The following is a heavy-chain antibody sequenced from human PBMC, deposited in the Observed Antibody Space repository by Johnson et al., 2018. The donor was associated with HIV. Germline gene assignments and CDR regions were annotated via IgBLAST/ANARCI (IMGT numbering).Heavy chain of an antibody. Sequence: QVQLVESGGGLVKPGGSLRLSCAASGFTFSNAWMSWVRQAPGKGLEWVSSISSSGSNIYYADFVKGRFTIARDNSKNTLYLQMNSLRAEDTAVYYCAKMVHGEPPWAFDIWGQGTMVTVSS. D-gene: IGHD4-17*01. CDR3: AKMVHGEPPWAFDI. V-gene: IGHV3-11*04. CDR2: ISSSGSNI. J-gene: IGHJ3*02. CDR1: GFTFSNAW.